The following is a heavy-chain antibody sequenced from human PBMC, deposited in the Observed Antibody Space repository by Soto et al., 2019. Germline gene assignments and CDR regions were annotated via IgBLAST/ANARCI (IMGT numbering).Heavy chain of an antibody. D-gene: IGHD6-13*01. V-gene: IGHV3-33*01. CDR1: GSTFSNYG. CDR3: AREGQHHDAFDI. Sequence: GGSLRLSCTACGSTFSNYGMHWVRQAPGKGLEWVAVIWYDGSNKYYADSVRGRFTISRDNSENTLYLQMNSLRVEDTAVYYCAREGQHHDAFDIWGQATMVTVSS. CDR2: IWYDGSNK. J-gene: IGHJ3*02.